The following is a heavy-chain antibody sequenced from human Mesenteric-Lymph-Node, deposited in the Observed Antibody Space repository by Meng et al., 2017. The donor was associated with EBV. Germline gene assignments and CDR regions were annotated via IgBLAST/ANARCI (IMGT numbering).Heavy chain of an antibody. CDR2: IYWDGEK. V-gene: IGHV2-5*02. D-gene: IGHD2/OR15-2a*01. CDR1: GFSIGTTGVA. Sequence: TLEQSGPTCMSPTQPLPLTCTPCGFSIGTTGVALGCIRQPPGQALEWLALIYWDGEKHYSPSLKSRLTITKDTSKNQVILTMTKVYPVDTATYYCAHSFTTSGNWFDYWGQGALVTVSS. CDR3: AHSFTTSGNWFDY. J-gene: IGHJ5*01.